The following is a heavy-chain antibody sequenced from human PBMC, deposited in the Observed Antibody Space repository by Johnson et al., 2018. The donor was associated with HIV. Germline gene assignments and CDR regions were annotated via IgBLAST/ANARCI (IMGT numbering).Heavy chain of an antibody. V-gene: IGHV3-30*02. CDR3: AKVGATVITPRGEAFDI. J-gene: IGHJ3*02. D-gene: IGHD4-23*01. CDR2: IRYDGSNK. Sequence: QMLLVESGGGVVQPGGSLRLSCAASGFTFSSYGMHWVRQAPGKGLEWVAFIRYDGSNKYYADSVKGRFTLSRDNSKNTLYLQTNSLRAEDTAVYYCAKVGATVITPRGEAFDIWGQGTMVTVSS. CDR1: GFTFSSYG.